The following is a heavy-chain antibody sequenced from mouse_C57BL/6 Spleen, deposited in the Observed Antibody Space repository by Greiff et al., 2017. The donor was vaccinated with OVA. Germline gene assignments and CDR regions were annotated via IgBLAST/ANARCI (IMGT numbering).Heavy chain of an antibody. CDR3: TTTLHWYFDV. V-gene: IGHV14-4*01. J-gene: IGHJ1*03. D-gene: IGHD2-12*01. CDR2: IDPENGDT. Sequence: VQLKQSGAELVRPGASVKLSCTASGFNIKDDYMHWVKQRPEQGLEWIGWIDPENGDTEYASKFQGKATITADTSSNTAYLQLSSPTSEDTAVYYCTTTLHWYFDVWGTGTTVTVSS. CDR1: GFNIKDDY.